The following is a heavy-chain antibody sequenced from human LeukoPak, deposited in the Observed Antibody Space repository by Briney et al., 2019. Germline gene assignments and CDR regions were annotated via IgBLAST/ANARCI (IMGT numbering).Heavy chain of an antibody. J-gene: IGHJ3*02. CDR1: GGSISSNNYY. CDR2: IYHSGST. CDR3: ARVRMATIRFDAFDI. Sequence: SETLSLTCTVSGGSISSNNYYWAWIRQPPGKGLVWIGYIYHSGSTYYNPSLKSRVTISVDRSKNQFSLKLSSVTAADTAVYYCARVRMATIRFDAFDIWGQGTMVTVSS. D-gene: IGHD5-24*01. V-gene: IGHV4-39*07.